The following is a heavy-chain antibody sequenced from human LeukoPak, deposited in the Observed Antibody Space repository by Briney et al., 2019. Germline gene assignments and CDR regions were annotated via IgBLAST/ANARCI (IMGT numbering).Heavy chain of an antibody. CDR1: GFTFDDYA. J-gene: IGHJ4*02. CDR2: ISWNSGSI. D-gene: IGHD6-13*01. Sequence: GGSLRLSCAAAGFTFDDYAMHWVRQAPGKGLEWVSGISWNSGSIGYADSVKGRFTISRDNAKNSLYLQMNSLRAEDTALYYCAKDPIAAAGNFDYWGQGTLVTVSS. V-gene: IGHV3-9*01. CDR3: AKDPIAAAGNFDY.